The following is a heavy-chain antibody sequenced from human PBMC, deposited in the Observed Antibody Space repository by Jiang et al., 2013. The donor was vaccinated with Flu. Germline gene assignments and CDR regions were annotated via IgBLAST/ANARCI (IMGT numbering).Heavy chain of an antibody. Sequence: SRVTISVDTSKNQFSLKLSSVTAADTAVYYCARDYGSYYGGGYFDYWGQGTLVTVSS. V-gene: IGHV4-59*01. D-gene: IGHD1-26*01. CDR3: ARDYGSYYGGGYFDY. J-gene: IGHJ4*02.